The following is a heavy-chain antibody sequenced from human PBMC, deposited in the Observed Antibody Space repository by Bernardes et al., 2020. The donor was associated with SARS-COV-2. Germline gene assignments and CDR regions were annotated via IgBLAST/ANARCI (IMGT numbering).Heavy chain of an antibody. Sequence: SYTLTRTCTVSGGSISASYWSWFRQPPGQGLEWIGYLYYTGSTNYNPSLQSRVTISVDTSKNQFSLKLSSVTAADTAVYYCARGFDYWGQGILVTVSS. CDR1: GGSISASY. V-gene: IGHV4-59*01. CDR2: LYYTGST. J-gene: IGHJ4*02. CDR3: ARGFDY.